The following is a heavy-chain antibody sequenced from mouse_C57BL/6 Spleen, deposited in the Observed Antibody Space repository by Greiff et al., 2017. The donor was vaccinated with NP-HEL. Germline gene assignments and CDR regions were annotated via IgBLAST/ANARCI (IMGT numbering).Heavy chain of an antibody. CDR1: GFTFSSYG. J-gene: IGHJ1*03. CDR3: SRRPTTVVNWYFDV. Sequence: EVMLVESGGDLVKPGGSLKLSCAASGFTFSSYGMSWVRQTPDKRLEWVATISSGGSYTYYPDSVKGRFTISRDNAKNTLYLQMSSLKSEDTAMYYCSRRPTTVVNWYFDVWGTGTTVTVSS. V-gene: IGHV5-6*02. CDR2: ISSGGSYT. D-gene: IGHD1-1*01.